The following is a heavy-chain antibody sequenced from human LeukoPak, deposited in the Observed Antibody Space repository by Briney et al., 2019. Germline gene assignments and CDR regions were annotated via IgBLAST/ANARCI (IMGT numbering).Heavy chain of an antibody. CDR1: GFTFSSYG. Sequence: PGRSLRLSCAASGFTFSSYGMHWVRQAPGKGLEWVAVISYDGSNKYYADSVKGRFTISRDNSKNTLYLQMNSLRAEDTAVYYCAFTSGSYYYYYYGMDVWGQGTTVTVSS. CDR3: AFTSGSYYYYYYGMDV. V-gene: IGHV3-30*03. D-gene: IGHD1-26*01. J-gene: IGHJ6*02. CDR2: ISYDGSNK.